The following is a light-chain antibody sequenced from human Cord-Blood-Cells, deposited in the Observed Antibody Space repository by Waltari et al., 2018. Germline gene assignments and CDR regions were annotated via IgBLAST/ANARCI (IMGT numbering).Light chain of an antibody. V-gene: IGKV1-39*01. CDR2: AAS. CDR3: QQSYSTPRT. J-gene: IGKJ1*01. Sequence: DIQMTQSPSSLSASVGDRVTITCPASQSISSYLNWYQQKPGKAPKLLIYAASSLQSGVPSRFSGSGSETDFTLTISSLQPEDFATYYCQQSYSTPRTFGQGTKVEIK. CDR1: QSISSY.